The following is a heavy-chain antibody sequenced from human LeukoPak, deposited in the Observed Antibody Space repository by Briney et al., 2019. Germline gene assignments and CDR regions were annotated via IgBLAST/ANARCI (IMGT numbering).Heavy chain of an antibody. J-gene: IGHJ4*02. Sequence: MAGGSLRLSCAASGFTFSDYYMSWIRQAPGKGLEWVSYISSSGSTIYYADSVKGRFTISRDNAKNSLHLQMNSLRAEDTAVYYCARDLDGDYVDYWGQGTLVTVSS. V-gene: IGHV3-11*01. CDR1: GFTFSDYY. CDR3: ARDLDGDYVDY. D-gene: IGHD4-17*01. CDR2: ISSSGSTI.